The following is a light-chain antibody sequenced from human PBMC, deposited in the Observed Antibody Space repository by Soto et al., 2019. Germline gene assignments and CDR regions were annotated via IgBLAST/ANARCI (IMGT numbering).Light chain of an antibody. CDR2: GAS. CDR1: QSVSSNY. J-gene: IGKJ1*01. Sequence: EIVLTQSPGTLSLSPGERATLSCRASQSVSSNYLAWYQQKPGQAPRLLIYGASSRATGIPDSFSGSGSGTDFTLTISRLEPEDFAVYYCQQSGTSPRTFGQGTKVDI. V-gene: IGKV3-20*01. CDR3: QQSGTSPRT.